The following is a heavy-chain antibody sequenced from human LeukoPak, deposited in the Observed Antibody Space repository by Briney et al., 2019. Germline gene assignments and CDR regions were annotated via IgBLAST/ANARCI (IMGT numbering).Heavy chain of an antibody. CDR1: GFAVSTNY. Sequence: SGGSLRLSCVVSGFAVSTNYMSWVRQAPGKGLEWVSVLYSGGSTYYADSAKGRFTISRDNSKNTLYLQMNSLRAEDTAVYYCAKKVGITMVRGVIITRYYYGMDVWGQGTTVTVSS. J-gene: IGHJ6*02. CDR3: AKKVGITMVRGVIITRYYYGMDV. D-gene: IGHD3-10*01. V-gene: IGHV3-53*01. CDR2: LYSGGST.